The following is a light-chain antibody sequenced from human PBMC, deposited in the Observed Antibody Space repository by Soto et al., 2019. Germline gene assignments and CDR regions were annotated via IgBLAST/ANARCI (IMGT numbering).Light chain of an antibody. Sequence: QSVLTQPPSVSGAPGQRVTISCTGSSSNIGAGYDVHWYQQLPGTAPKLLIYGNNNRPSGVPDRFSGSKSGTSASLAITGLLHEDEADYYCQSHDTSLSGSRVFGAGTKVTVL. CDR2: GNN. J-gene: IGLJ1*01. CDR1: SSNIGAGYD. V-gene: IGLV1-40*01. CDR3: QSHDTSLSGSRV.